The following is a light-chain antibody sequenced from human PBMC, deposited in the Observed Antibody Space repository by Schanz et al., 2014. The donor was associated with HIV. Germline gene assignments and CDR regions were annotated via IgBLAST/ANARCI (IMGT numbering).Light chain of an antibody. CDR3: SSYTTSSTLV. V-gene: IGLV2-14*03. Sequence: QSALTQPASVSGSPGQSITISCTGTSSDVGAYKYVSWYQQHPGKAPKLMIYDVNNRPSGVSDRFSGSKSGNTASLTISGLQADDEGDYYCSSYTTSSTLVFGGGTKLTVL. CDR2: DVN. CDR1: SSDVGAYKY. J-gene: IGLJ2*01.